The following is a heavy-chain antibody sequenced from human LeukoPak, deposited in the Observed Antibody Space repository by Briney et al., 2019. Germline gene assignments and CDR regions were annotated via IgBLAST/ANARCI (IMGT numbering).Heavy chain of an antibody. J-gene: IGHJ4*02. D-gene: IGHD1-26*01. CDR3: ARDGVGATFDY. Sequence: ASGKVSCKASGYTFTSYGISWVRQAPGQRLEWMGWISAYNGNTNYAQKFQGRVTMPTDTSTSTAYMELRSLRSDDTAVYYCARDGVGATFDYWGQGTLVTVSS. CDR1: GYTFTSYG. V-gene: IGHV1-18*01. CDR2: ISAYNGNT.